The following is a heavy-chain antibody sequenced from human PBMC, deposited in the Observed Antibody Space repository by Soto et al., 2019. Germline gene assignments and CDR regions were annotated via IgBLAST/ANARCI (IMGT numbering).Heavy chain of an antibody. Sequence: SETLSLTCAVYGGSFSGYYWSWIRQPPGKGLEWIGEINHSGSTNYNSSLKSRVTISVDTSKNQFSLKLSSVTAADTAVYYCARGNTVTTGYYYYYYMDAWGKGTTVTFSS. CDR1: GGSFSGYY. J-gene: IGHJ6*03. V-gene: IGHV4-34*01. D-gene: IGHD4-17*01. CDR3: ARGNTVTTGYYYYYYMDA. CDR2: INHSGST.